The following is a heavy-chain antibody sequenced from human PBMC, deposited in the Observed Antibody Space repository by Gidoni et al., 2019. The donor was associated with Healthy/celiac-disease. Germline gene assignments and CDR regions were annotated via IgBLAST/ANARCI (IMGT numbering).Heavy chain of an antibody. D-gene: IGHD6-6*01. V-gene: IGHV3-33*01. Sequence: QVQLVESGGGVVQPGRSLRLSCAASGFTFSSYGMPWVRQAPGKGLEWVPVIWYDGSNKYYADSVKGRITISRDNSKNTLYLQMNSLRAEDTAVYYCARAGSSPYYLPNYYYYYMDVWGKGTTVTVSS. CDR1: GFTFSSYG. CDR2: IWYDGSNK. J-gene: IGHJ6*03. CDR3: ARAGSSPYYLPNYYYYYMDV.